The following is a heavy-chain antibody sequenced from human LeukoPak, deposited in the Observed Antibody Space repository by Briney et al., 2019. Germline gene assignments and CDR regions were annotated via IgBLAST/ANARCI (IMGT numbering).Heavy chain of an antibody. D-gene: IGHD1-14*01. J-gene: IGHJ6*02. CDR2: ISAYNGNT. CDR1: GYTFTSYG. Sequence: GASVKVSCKASGYTFTSYGISWVRQAPGQRLEWMGWISAYNGNTNYAQKLQGRVTMTTDTSTSTAYMELRSLRSDDTAVYYCARDTGRLEPYYGMDVWGQGTTVTVSS. CDR3: ARDTGRLEPYYGMDV. V-gene: IGHV1-18*01.